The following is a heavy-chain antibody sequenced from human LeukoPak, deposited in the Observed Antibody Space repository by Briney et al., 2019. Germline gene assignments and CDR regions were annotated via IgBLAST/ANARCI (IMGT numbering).Heavy chain of an antibody. CDR1: GGTFSSYA. V-gene: IGHV1-2*02. J-gene: IGHJ4*02. CDR3: ARDGSSY. CDR2: INPNSGGT. Sequence: GSSVKVSCKASGGTFSSYAISWVRQAPGQGLEWMGWINPNSGGTNYAQKFQGRVTMTRDTSISTAYMELSRLRSDDTAVYYCARDGSSYWGQGTLVTVSS.